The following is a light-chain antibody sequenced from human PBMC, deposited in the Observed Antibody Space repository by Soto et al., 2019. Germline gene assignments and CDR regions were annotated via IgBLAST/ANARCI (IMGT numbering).Light chain of an antibody. CDR2: AAS. CDR3: QQLNSYPIT. Sequence: DIQLTQSPSFLSASVGDRVTITCRASQGISSFLAWYQLKPGKAPKFLIYAASTLQSGVSSRFSGSGSGTEFTLTISNLQPEDFATYYCQQLNSYPITFGQGTRLEIK. CDR1: QGISSF. J-gene: IGKJ5*01. V-gene: IGKV1-9*01.